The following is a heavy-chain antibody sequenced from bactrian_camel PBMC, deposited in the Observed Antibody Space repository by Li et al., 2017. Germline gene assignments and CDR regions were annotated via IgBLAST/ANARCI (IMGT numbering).Heavy chain of an antibody. D-gene: IGHD7*01. CDR2: IDNDGNT. V-gene: IGHV3S53*01. Sequence: HVQLVESGGGSVKAGGSLTLSCSVSGDTVSSRYMAWFRQAPGKQREGVAAIDNDGNTSYMDPVKGRFTISKVNSNNTLYLQMDSLRPEDSACTTVRQGVYASYIATGSQRPDWHGGARGPRSPSP. J-gene: IGHJ4*01. CDR1: GDTVSSRY. CDR3: RQGVYASYIATGSQRPDWHG.